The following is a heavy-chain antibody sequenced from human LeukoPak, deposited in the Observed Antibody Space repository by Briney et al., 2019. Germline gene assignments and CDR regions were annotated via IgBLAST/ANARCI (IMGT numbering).Heavy chain of an antibody. CDR2: ITSTTTYT. CDR1: GFIFNTFG. CDR3: VIQEVRGVIRPVYSFDY. V-gene: IGHV3-21*01. D-gene: IGHD3-10*01. Sequence: PGGSLRLSCSASGFIFNTFGMNWVRQAPGKGLEWVSSITSTTTYTYYADSVKGRFTISRDNAKNSLYLQMNSLRAEDTAVYYCVIQEVRGVIRPVYSFDYWGQGTLVTVSS. J-gene: IGHJ4*02.